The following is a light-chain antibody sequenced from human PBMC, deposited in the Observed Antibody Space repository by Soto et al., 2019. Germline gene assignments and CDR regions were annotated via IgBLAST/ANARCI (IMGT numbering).Light chain of an antibody. V-gene: IGLV2-14*01. Sequence: QSALTQPASVSGSPLQSITISCTGTSSDVGGYNYVSWYQQHPGKAPKLMIYDVSNRPSGVSNRFSGSKSGNTASLTISGLQAEDEADYYCSSYTSSSTPYVFGTGTKVTVL. J-gene: IGLJ1*01. CDR1: SSDVGGYNY. CDR3: SSYTSSSTPYV. CDR2: DVS.